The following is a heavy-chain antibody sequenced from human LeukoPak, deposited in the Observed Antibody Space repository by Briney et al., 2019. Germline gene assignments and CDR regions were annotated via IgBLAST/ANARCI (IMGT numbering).Heavy chain of an antibody. D-gene: IGHD2-8*01. J-gene: IGHJ4*02. Sequence: ASVKVSCKASGGTFSSYTISWVRQAPGQGLEWMGRINPNSGGTNYAQKFQGRVTMTRDTSISTAYMELSRLRSDDTAVYYCARDGDGVGDYWGQGTLVTVSS. V-gene: IGHV1-2*06. CDR2: INPNSGGT. CDR3: ARDGDGVGDY. CDR1: GGTFSSYT.